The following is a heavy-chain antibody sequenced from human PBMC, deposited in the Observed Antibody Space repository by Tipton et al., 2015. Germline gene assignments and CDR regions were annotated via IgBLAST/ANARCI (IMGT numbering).Heavy chain of an antibody. CDR1: GVSVSITNLY. Sequence: TLSLTCTVSGVSVSITNLYWTWIRQSPGKGLEWIGHLFYNGNTNYNPSLKSRVTISLDTAKNQISLRLTSVTAADTAVYYCARGVDRSGPYYDYWGQGALVTVSS. D-gene: IGHD3-22*01. CDR2: LFYNGNT. CDR3: ARGVDRSGPYYDY. V-gene: IGHV4-61*01. J-gene: IGHJ4*02.